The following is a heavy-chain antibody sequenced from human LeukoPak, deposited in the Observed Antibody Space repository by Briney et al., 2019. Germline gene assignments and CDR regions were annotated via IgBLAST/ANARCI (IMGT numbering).Heavy chain of an antibody. Sequence: GGSLRLSCAASGFTFSNYAMSWVRQAPGEGLEWVSGIRGSAGGTYYADSAKGRFTISRDNSQNTLYLQVTSLRAEDTAVYYCAKGLRRDAFDIWGQGTMVTVSS. CDR1: GFTFSNYA. CDR3: AKGLRRDAFDI. J-gene: IGHJ3*02. CDR2: IRGSAGGT. V-gene: IGHV3-23*01.